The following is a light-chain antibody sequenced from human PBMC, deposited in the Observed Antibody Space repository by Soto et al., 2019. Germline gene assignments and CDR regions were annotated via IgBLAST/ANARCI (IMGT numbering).Light chain of an antibody. CDR1: QSVSSY. CDR2: DAS. J-gene: IGKJ2*01. Sequence: EIVLTQSPATLSLSPGERATLSCRASQSVSSYLAWYQQKPGQAPRRLIYDASNRATGIPARFSGSGSGTDFTLTISSLEPEDFAVYDCQQRRNWPPTFGQGTKLEIK. CDR3: QQRRNWPPT. V-gene: IGKV3-11*01.